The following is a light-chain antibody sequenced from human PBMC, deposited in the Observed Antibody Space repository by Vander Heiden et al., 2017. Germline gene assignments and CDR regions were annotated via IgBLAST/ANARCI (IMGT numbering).Light chain of an antibody. CDR2: AGA. Sequence: DIQMTQSPSSLSASVGDRFTISCRASQNIDGFVNWYQQKPGKAPKLLIFAGASLQTGVPSRFSGRASGTHFTLTISGLQPDDFASYYCQQSYSTPLVFGGGTKVEVK. CDR1: QNIDGF. V-gene: IGKV1-39*01. J-gene: IGKJ4*01. CDR3: QQSYSTPLV.